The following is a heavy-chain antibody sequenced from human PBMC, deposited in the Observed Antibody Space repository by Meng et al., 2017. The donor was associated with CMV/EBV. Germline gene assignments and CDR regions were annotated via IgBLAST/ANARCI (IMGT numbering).Heavy chain of an antibody. CDR1: GFTFTSSV. J-gene: IGHJ5*02. V-gene: IGHV1-58*01. CDR2: IVVGSGNT. Sequence: SAKVSCKAAGFTFTSSVVLWVRQARGQRLAWIGWIVVGSGNTNYAQKSQERVTITRDMSTSTAYMELSSLRSEDTAVYYCAADLVEASYDFWSGYYGGGWFDPWGQGTLVTVSS. D-gene: IGHD3-3*01. CDR3: AADLVEASYDFWSGYYGGGWFDP.